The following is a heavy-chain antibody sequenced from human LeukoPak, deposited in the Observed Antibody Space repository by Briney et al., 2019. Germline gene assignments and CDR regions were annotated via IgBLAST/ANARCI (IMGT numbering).Heavy chain of an antibody. D-gene: IGHD3-10*01. CDR1: GYTFTSYD. J-gene: IGHJ6*03. Sequence: GASVKVSCKASGYTFTSYDINWVRQATGQGLEWMGWMNPNSGNTGYAQKFQGRVTITRNTSISTAYMELSSLRSEDTAVYYCARGYHYGSGSYYNPGSGRYYYYYYYMDVWGKGTTVTVSS. V-gene: IGHV1-8*03. CDR3: ARGYHYGSGSYYNPGSGRYYYYYYYMDV. CDR2: MNPNSGNT.